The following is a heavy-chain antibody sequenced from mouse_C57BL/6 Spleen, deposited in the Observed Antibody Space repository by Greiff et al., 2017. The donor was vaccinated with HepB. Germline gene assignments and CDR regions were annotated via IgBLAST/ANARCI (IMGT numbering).Heavy chain of an antibody. D-gene: IGHD1-1*01. V-gene: IGHV1-53*01. Sequence: QVQLQQPGTELVKPGASVKLSCKASGYTFTSYWMHWVKQRPGQGLEWIGNINPSNGGTNYNEKFKSKATLTVDKSSSTAYMQLSSLTSEDSAVDYCAGSGVLRSYFDYWGQGTSLTVSS. CDR2: INPSNGGT. J-gene: IGHJ2*02. CDR1: GYTFTSYW. CDR3: AGSGVLRSYFDY.